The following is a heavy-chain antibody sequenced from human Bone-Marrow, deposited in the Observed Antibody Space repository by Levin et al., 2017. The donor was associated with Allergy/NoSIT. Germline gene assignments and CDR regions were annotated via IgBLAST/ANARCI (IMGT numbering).Heavy chain of an antibody. CDR1: GVTFRGFA. J-gene: IGHJ4*02. V-gene: IGHV3-23*01. CDR2: ISGSGGRT. Sequence: PGGSLRLSCAASGVTFRGFAMTWVRQAPGKGLEWVSLISGSGGRTTYADSVKGRFTISRDNSKNALFLQLNSLRADDTAVYYCAKGGAGDGYNSPFDYWGQGTLVTVSS. D-gene: IGHD5-24*01. CDR3: AKGGAGDGYNSPFDY.